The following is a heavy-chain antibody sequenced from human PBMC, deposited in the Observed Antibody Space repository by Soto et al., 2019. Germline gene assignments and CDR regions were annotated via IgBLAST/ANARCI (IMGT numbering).Heavy chain of an antibody. V-gene: IGHV1-18*01. J-gene: IGHJ4*02. CDR2: ISAYKTNI. CDR1: GYTFPNYG. CDR3: LRYFDGSGAYYSDF. D-gene: IGHD3-10*01. Sequence: QVQLVQSGAEVKKPGASVKVSCKASGYTFPNYGITWVRQAPGQGLEWMGWISAYKTNIKYAQKFQGRVTLTTDTSTSTAYMELRSLRSDYTAIYYCLRYFDGSGAYYSDFWFQGTLVTVSS.